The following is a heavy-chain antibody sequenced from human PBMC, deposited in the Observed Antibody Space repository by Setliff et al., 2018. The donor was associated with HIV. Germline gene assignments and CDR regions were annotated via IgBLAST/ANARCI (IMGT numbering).Heavy chain of an antibody. J-gene: IGHJ4*02. Sequence: GASILSSGGYFWGWIRQPPGRGLEWIGSAYFLGNMYLNPSLKSRVTVSIDTSKNRFSLRVTSVTAADTAVYYCARDRALRFSKSPSFNYFDVWGQGALVTVSS. V-gene: IGHV4-39*02. D-gene: IGHD3-10*01. CDR3: ARDRALRFSKSPSFNYFDV. CDR1: GASILSSGGYF. CDR2: AYFLGNM.